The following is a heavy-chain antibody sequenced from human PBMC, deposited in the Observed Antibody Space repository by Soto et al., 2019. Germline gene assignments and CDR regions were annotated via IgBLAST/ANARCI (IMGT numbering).Heavy chain of an antibody. Sequence: VGSLRLSCAASGFTFSSYAMSWVRQAPGKGLEWVSAISGSGGSTYYADSVKGRFTISRDNSKNTLYLQMNSLRAEGTAVYYCAKNIRFLEWLSPAFDYWGQGTLVTVSS. CDR1: GFTFSSYA. D-gene: IGHD3-3*01. J-gene: IGHJ4*02. CDR2: ISGSGGST. V-gene: IGHV3-23*01. CDR3: AKNIRFLEWLSPAFDY.